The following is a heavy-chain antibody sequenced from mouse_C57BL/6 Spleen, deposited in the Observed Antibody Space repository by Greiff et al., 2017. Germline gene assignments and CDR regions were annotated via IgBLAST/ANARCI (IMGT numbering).Heavy chain of an antibody. Sequence: VQLQQPGAGLVKPAASVSMSCKASGYTFTSYWLTWVKQRPGQGLEWIGDIHPGSGTTNYTQQFKSKATLTVDTSSSTAYMQLRSLTSEDSAVYYCERGGNGYFSGFAYWGQGTLVTVSA. V-gene: IGHV1-55*01. J-gene: IGHJ3*01. CDR1: GYTFTSYW. CDR2: IHPGSGTT. CDR3: ERGGNGYFSGFAY. D-gene: IGHD2-3*01.